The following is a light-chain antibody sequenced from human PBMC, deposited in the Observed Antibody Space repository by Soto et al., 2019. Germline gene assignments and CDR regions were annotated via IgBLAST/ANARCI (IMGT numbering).Light chain of an antibody. V-gene: IGLV2-8*01. Sequence: QSALTQPPSASGSPGQSVTISCTGTSRDVGGHDYVSWYQQHPGKAPKLMIYEVSKRPSGVPDRFSGSKSGNTASLTVSGLQAEDEADYYCSSYVTGNSLIFGGGTKPPS. CDR2: EVS. CDR1: SRDVGGHDY. CDR3: SSYVTGNSLI. J-gene: IGLJ2*01.